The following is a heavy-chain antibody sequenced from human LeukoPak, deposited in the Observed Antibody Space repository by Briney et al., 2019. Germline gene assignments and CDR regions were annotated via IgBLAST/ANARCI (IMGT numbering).Heavy chain of an antibody. V-gene: IGHV4-59*01. CDR1: GGSISSYY. J-gene: IGHJ4*02. D-gene: IGHD5-12*01. Sequence: SETLSLTCTVSGGSISSYYWSWIRQPPGKGLEWIGYIYYSGSTNYNRSLKSRVTISIDTSKKQFSLKLTSVTAADTAVYYCARGPGYSGDWGQGTLVTVSS. CDR3: ARGPGYSGD. CDR2: IYYSGST.